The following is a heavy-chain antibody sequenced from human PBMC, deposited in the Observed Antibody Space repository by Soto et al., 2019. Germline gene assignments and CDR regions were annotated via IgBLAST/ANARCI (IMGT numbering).Heavy chain of an antibody. CDR1: GFTFSSYG. J-gene: IGHJ4*02. D-gene: IGHD3-9*01. V-gene: IGHV3-33*01. CDR2: IWYDGSNK. Sequence: QVQLVESGGGVVQPGRSLRLSCAASGFTFSSYGMHWVRQAPGKGLEWVAVIWYDGSNKYYADSVKGRFTISRDNSENTLYLQMDGLRAEDTAVYYCARYHDTLSTSGGFDYWGQGTLVTVSS. CDR3: ARYHDTLSTSGGFDY.